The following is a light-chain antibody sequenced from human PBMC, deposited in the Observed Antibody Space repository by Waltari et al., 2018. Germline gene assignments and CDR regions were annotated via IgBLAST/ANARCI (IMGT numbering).Light chain of an antibody. CDR1: SSDAGGCNF. J-gene: IGLJ2*01. V-gene: IGLV2-8*01. CDR3: SSYAGSMTLV. Sequence: QSALTQPPSASGSPGQSVTISCTGTSSDAGGCNFVSWYQQHPVKAPKLMIYEVSERPSGVPDRFSGSKSGNTASLTVSGLQTEDESDYYCSSYAGSMTLVFGGGTKLTVL. CDR2: EVS.